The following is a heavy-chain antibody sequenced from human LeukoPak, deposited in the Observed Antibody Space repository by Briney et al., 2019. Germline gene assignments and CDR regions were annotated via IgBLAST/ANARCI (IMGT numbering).Heavy chain of an antibody. CDR3: ARSPGSNYEYYYYYYYYMDV. J-gene: IGHJ6*03. D-gene: IGHD4-11*01. Sequence: SETLSLTCTVSGGSISSGSYYWSWIRQPAGKGLEWIGRIYTSGSTNYDPSLKSRVTMSVDTSKNQFSLKLSSVTAADTAVYYCARSPGSNYEYYYYYYYYMDVWGKGTTVTVSS. CDR1: GGSISSGSYY. V-gene: IGHV4-61*02. CDR2: IYTSGST.